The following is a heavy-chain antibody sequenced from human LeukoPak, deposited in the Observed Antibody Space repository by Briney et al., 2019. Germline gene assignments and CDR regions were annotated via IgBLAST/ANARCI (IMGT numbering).Heavy chain of an antibody. Sequence: GGSLRLSCAASGFTFSSYAVTWVRQAQGKGLEWVSAISGSGGRTYYADSVKGRFTISRDNSKNTLYLQMNSLRAEDTAVYYCAKEGIAAALTLDYWGQGTLVTVSS. CDR3: AKEGIAAALTLDY. J-gene: IGHJ4*02. V-gene: IGHV3-23*01. CDR2: ISGSGGRT. CDR1: GFTFSSYA. D-gene: IGHD6-13*01.